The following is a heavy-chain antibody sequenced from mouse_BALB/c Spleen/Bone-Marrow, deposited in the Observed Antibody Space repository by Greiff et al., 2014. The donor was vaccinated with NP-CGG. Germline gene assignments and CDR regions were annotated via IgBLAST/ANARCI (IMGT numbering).Heavy chain of an antibody. V-gene: IGHV3-1*02. D-gene: IGHD2-10*02. CDR1: GYSITSGYS. CDR3: ARSLDEGYAMDY. J-gene: IGHJ4*01. CDR2: IHYSGTT. Sequence: EVHLVESGPDLVKPSQSLSLTCTVTGYSITSGYSWHWIRQFPGDKLEWMGYIHYSGTTNYNPSLKSRVSITRDTSKNQFFLQLNSVTTEDTATYYCARSLDEGYAMDYWGQGTSVTVSS.